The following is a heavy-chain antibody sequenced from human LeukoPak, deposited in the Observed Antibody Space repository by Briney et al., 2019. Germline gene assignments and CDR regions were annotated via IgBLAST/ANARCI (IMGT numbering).Heavy chain of an antibody. CDR1: GGTFSSYA. D-gene: IGHD3-22*01. V-gene: IGHV1-69*04. CDR2: IIPILGIA. J-gene: IGHJ6*02. Sequence: GASVKVSCKASGGTFSSYAISWVRQAPGQGLEWMGRIIPILGIANYAQKFQGRVTITADKSTSTAYMELSSLRSEDTAVYYCARRNPLGDSSGYYRSYGYYYYGMDVWGQGTTVTVSS. CDR3: ARRNPLGDSSGYYRSYGYYYYGMDV.